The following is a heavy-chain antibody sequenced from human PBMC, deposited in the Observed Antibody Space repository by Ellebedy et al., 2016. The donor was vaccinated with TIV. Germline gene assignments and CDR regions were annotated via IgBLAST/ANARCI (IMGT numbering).Heavy chain of an antibody. CDR2: IYSGGST. D-gene: IGHD3-3*01. CDR3: ARSVEFDY. Sequence: PGGSLRLSCTVSGFPVSSNYMSWVRQAPGKGLEWVSVIYSGGSTYYADSVKGRFTISRDNSKNTLYLQMNSLRVEDTAVYYCARSVEFDYWGQGTLVTVSS. CDR1: GFPVSSNY. V-gene: IGHV3-53*01. J-gene: IGHJ4*02.